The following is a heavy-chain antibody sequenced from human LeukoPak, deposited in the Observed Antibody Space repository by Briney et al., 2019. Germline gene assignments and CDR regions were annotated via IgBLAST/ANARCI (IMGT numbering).Heavy chain of an antibody. CDR1: GGSISSYY. CDR3: ARGRAVAGTYYFDY. CDR2: IYHSGST. D-gene: IGHD6-19*01. Sequence: SETLSLTCTVSGGSISSYYWSWIRQPPGKGLEWIGYIYHSGSTYYNPSLKSRVTISVDRSKNQFSLKLSSVTAADTAVYYCARGRAVAGTYYFDYWGQGTLVTVSS. V-gene: IGHV4-59*12. J-gene: IGHJ4*02.